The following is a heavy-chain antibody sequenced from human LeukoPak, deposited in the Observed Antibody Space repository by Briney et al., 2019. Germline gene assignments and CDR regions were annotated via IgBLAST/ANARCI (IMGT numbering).Heavy chain of an antibody. CDR1: GITFSSFW. D-gene: IGHD3-22*01. CDR3: AKSRRYDSSGYYFDY. J-gene: IGHJ4*02. CDR2: INRDGSVK. V-gene: IGHV3-7*01. Sequence: GGSLRLSCAASGITFSSFWMSWVRQAPGKGLEWVANINRDGSVKYYVDSVKGRFTVSRDNAKNSLYLQTNSLRVEDTAIYYCAKSRRYDSSGYYFDYWGQGTLVTVSS.